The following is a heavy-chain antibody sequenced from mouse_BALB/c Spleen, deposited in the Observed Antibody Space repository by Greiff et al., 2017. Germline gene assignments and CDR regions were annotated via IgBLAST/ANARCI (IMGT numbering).Heavy chain of an antibody. Sequence: DVMLVESGGGLVQPGGSLKLSCAASGFTFSSYTMSWVRQTPEKRLEWVAYISNGGGSTYYPDTVKGRFTISRDNAKNTLYLQMSSLKSEDTAMYYCARECYAMDYWGQGTSVTVSS. CDR3: ARECYAMDY. J-gene: IGHJ4*01. CDR1: GFTFSSYT. CDR2: ISNGGGST. V-gene: IGHV5-12-2*01.